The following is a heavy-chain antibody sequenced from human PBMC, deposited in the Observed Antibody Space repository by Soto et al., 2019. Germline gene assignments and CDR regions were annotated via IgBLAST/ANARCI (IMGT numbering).Heavy chain of an antibody. CDR1: GGTFSSYA. CDR3: ARAAEYCSGGSCYDFYYYYYYGMDV. Sequence: SVKVSCKASGGTFSSYAISWVRQAPGQGLEWMGGIIPIFGTANYAQKFQGRVTVTADESTSTAYMELSSLRSEDTAVYYCARAAEYCSGGSCYDFYYYYYYGMDVWGQGTTVTVSS. CDR2: IIPIFGTA. D-gene: IGHD2-15*01. J-gene: IGHJ6*02. V-gene: IGHV1-69*13.